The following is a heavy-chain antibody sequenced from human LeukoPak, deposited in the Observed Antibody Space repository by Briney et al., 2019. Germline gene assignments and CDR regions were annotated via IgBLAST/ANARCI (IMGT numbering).Heavy chain of an antibody. D-gene: IGHD3-3*01. Sequence: PETLSLTCAVYGGSFSGYYWSWIRQPPGKGLEWIGEISHSGSTNYNPSLKSRVTISVDTSKNQFSLKLSSVTAADTAVYYCARGAQQVRFLEWLPKYYFDYWGQGTLVTVSS. CDR1: GGSFSGYY. CDR3: ARGAQQVRFLEWLPKYYFDY. CDR2: ISHSGST. J-gene: IGHJ4*02. V-gene: IGHV4-34*01.